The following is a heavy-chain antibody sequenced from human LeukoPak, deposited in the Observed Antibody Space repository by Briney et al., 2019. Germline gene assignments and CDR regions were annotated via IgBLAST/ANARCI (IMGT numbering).Heavy chain of an antibody. Sequence: SETLSLTCTVSGGSISSYYWHWIRQPPGKGLEWIGYIYYSGSTNYNPSLKSRVTISVDTSKNQFSLKLSSVTAADTAVYYCARALPYYCSGGSCPFDYWGQGTLVTVSS. D-gene: IGHD2-15*01. CDR3: ARALPYYCSGGSCPFDY. V-gene: IGHV4-59*01. J-gene: IGHJ4*02. CDR1: GGSISSYY. CDR2: IYYSGST.